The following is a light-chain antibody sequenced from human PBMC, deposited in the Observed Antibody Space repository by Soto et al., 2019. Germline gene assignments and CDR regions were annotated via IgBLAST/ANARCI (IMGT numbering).Light chain of an antibody. CDR3: QQYGSSPRT. CDR1: QIVTIN. J-gene: IGKJ1*01. CDR2: GVS. V-gene: IGKV3-20*01. Sequence: EIVLTQSPATLSVSPGGRATLSCRASQIVTINLAWYQQKPCQAPRLLIYGVSSRATDIPDRFSGSGSGTDFTLTISGLEPEDFAVYYCQQYGSSPRTFGQGTKVDNK.